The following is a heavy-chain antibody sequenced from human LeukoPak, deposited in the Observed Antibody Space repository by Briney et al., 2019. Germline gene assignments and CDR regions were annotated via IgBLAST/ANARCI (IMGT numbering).Heavy chain of an antibody. CDR3: ARDNYGSGRYDY. Sequence: SQTLSLTCTVSGGSISSGDYYWSWIRQPPGKGLEWIGYIYYSGSTYYNPSLKSRVTISVDTSKNQFSLKLSSVTAADTAVYYCARDNYGSGRYDYWGQGTLVTVSS. V-gene: IGHV4-30-4*01. J-gene: IGHJ4*02. D-gene: IGHD3-10*01. CDR2: IYYSGST. CDR1: GGSISSGDYY.